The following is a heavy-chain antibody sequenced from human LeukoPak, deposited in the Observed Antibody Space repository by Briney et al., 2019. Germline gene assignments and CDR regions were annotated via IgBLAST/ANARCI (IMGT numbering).Heavy chain of an antibody. CDR3: AREPLWFGELSRGYFDY. D-gene: IGHD3-10*01. Sequence: PSETLSLTCTVSGGSISSYYWSWIRQPPGKGLEWIGYIYYSGSTNYNPSLKSRVTLSVDMSKNQFSLKLSSVTAADTAVYYCAREPLWFGELSRGYFDYWGQGTLVTVSS. V-gene: IGHV4-59*01. CDR1: GGSISSYY. CDR2: IYYSGST. J-gene: IGHJ4*02.